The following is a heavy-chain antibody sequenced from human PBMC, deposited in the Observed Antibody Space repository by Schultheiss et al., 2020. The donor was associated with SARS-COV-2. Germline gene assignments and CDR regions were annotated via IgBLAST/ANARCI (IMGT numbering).Heavy chain of an antibody. CDR3: ARTKGLSYGDYDHYYYYYGMDV. V-gene: IGHV4-4*02. J-gene: IGHJ6*02. D-gene: IGHD4-17*01. Sequence: SETLSLTCTVSGDSISRSNWWSWVRQSPGKGLEWIGEINHSGSTNYNPSLKSRITISVDTSKNQFSLKLSSVTAADTAVYYCARTKGLSYGDYDHYYYYYGMDVWGQGTTVTVSS. CDR2: INHSGST. CDR1: GDSISRSNW.